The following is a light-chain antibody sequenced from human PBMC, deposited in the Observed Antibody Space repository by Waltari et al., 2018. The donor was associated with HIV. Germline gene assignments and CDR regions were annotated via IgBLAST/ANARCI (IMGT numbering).Light chain of an antibody. Sequence: DIQMTQSPSSLSASLGDRVIITCQASQHITNYLNWYQHKPGKAPKLLIYGASKLESGVPSRFSGSGSGTHFTFTISSLQTEDIAGYYCQQYMNVPYTFGQGTKLEIK. V-gene: IGKV1-33*01. J-gene: IGKJ2*01. CDR1: QHITNY. CDR3: QQYMNVPYT. CDR2: GAS.